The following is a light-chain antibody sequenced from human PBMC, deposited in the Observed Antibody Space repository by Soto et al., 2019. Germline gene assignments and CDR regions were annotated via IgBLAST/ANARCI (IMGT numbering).Light chain of an antibody. CDR1: QGISSY. J-gene: IGKJ1*01. CDR3: QQYYSYPPWT. V-gene: IGKV1-8*01. CDR2: AAS. Sequence: AIRMTQSPSSLSASTGDRVTITCRASQGISSYLAWYQQKPWKAPKLMIYAASTLQSGVPSRFSGSGSGTDFTLTLGCLQSEDFATSYCQQYYSYPPWTFGQGTKVEIK.